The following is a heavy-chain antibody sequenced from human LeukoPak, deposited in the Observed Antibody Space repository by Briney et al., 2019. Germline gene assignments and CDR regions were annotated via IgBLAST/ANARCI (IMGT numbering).Heavy chain of an antibody. Sequence: PGGSLRLSCEASGFTFSDYYLNWVRQAPGKGLEWVSYISSTSGSTIYYADSVKGRFTISRDNAKNSLYLQMNSLRAEDTAVYYCARRYCSSTSCLLDYWGQGTLVTVSS. CDR1: GFTFSDYY. CDR3: ARRYCSSTSCLLDY. CDR2: ISSTSGSTI. V-gene: IGHV3-11*04. J-gene: IGHJ4*02. D-gene: IGHD2-2*01.